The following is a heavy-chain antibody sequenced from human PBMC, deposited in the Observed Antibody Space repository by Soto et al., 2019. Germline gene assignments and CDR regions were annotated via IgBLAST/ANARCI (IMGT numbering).Heavy chain of an antibody. V-gene: IGHV4-4*02. CDR1: GGSLSSSSW. CDR2: IFYSGST. CDR3: VHHGGVPYYHDF. J-gene: IGHJ4*02. Sequence: LSLTCAVSGGSLSSSSWWSWVRQPPGKTLEWLGEIFYSGSTKYNPSLNSRVTISADQSKNDFSLRLSSVTAADTAVYYCVHHGGVPYYHDFWGQGMLVTVS. D-gene: IGHD2-8*01.